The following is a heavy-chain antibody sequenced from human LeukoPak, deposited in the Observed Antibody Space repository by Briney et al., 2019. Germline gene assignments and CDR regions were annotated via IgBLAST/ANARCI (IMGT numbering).Heavy chain of an antibody. V-gene: IGHV3-23*01. CDR3: AGGIDY. CDR1: GFSFTTYG. Sequence: GGSLRLSCSASGFSFTTYGMNWVRQAPGKGLEWVSGIGGSGTRTYYADSVRGRFTISRDTSKNMVFLQMNSLRVEDTAVYYCAGGIDYWGRGTLVTVSS. J-gene: IGHJ4*02. CDR2: IGGSGTRT.